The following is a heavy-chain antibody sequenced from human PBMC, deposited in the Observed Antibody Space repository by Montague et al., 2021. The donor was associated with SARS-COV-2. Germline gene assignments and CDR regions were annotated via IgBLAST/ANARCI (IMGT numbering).Heavy chain of an antibody. Sequence: SETLSLTCTVSGDSISSSSYYWGWIRQPPGKGLEWIGEINHSGSTNYNPSLKSRVTISVDTSKNQFSLKLSSVTAADTAVYYCASFPSGYYDSSGYHIWGQGTLVTVSS. D-gene: IGHD3-22*01. CDR1: GDSISSSSYY. CDR2: INHSGST. CDR3: ASFPSGYYDSSGYHI. V-gene: IGHV4-39*07. J-gene: IGHJ4*02.